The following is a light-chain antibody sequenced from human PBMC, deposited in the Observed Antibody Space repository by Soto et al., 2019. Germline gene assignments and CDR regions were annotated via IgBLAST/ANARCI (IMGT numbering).Light chain of an antibody. J-gene: IGLJ2*01. V-gene: IGLV4-69*01. Sequence: QPVLTQSPSASASLGASVKLTCTLSSGHSSYAIAWHQQQPEKGPRYLMKLNSDGSHRKGDGIPDRFSGSSSGAERYLTIPGLQSEDEADYYCRTRGTRVVFGAGTQLTVL. CDR1: SGHSSYA. CDR2: LNSDGSH. CDR3: RTRGTRVV.